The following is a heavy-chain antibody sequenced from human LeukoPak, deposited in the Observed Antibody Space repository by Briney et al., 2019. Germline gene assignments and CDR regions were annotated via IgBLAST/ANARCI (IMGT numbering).Heavy chain of an antibody. CDR3: AKGAMPYYDGSGYNYFDY. CDR2: MSGSGGMT. D-gene: IGHD3-22*01. V-gene: IGHV3-23*01. Sequence: PGGSLRLSCAVSGFTFSAYAMSWVRQAPGKGLEWVSAMSGSGGMTYYADSVKSRFSISRDNSKNTLHLQMNSLRAEDTAVYYCAKGAMPYYDGSGYNYFDYWGQGTPVTVSS. J-gene: IGHJ4*02. CDR1: GFTFSAYA.